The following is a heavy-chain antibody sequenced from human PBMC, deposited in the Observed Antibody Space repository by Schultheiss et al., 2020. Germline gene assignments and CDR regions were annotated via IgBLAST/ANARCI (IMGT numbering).Heavy chain of an antibody. CDR1: GGSTSSSNW. D-gene: IGHD6-13*01. CDR2: IYHSGST. V-gene: IGHV4-4*02. CDR3: AREGGSSWGQNAFDI. J-gene: IGHJ3*02. Sequence: SETLSLTCVVSGGSTSSSNWWSWVRQPPGKGLEWIGEIYHSGSTNYNPSLKSRVSISVDMSKNQFSLKLSSVTAADTAVYYCAREGGSSWGQNAFDIWGQGTMVTVSS.